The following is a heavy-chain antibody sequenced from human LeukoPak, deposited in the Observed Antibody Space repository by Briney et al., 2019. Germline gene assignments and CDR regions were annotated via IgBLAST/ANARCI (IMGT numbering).Heavy chain of an antibody. J-gene: IGHJ2*01. D-gene: IGHD4-17*01. CDR3: ARVRIYDDYVYWYFDL. V-gene: IGHV3-53*01. Sequence: PGGSLRLSCAASGFTVSNNYMSWVRQAPGKRQERVSVIYSGGDTYYADSVKGRFTISRDNSKNTLYLQMNSLRAEDTAVYYCARVRIYDDYVYWYFDLWGRGTLITVSS. CDR2: IYSGGDT. CDR1: GFTVSNNY.